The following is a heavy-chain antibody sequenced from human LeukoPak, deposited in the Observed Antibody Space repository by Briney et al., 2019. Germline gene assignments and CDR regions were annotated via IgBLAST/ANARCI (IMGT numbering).Heavy chain of an antibody. J-gene: IGHJ6*02. CDR1: GFTFSSYA. V-gene: IGHV3-30-3*01. D-gene: IGHD2-2*01. CDR2: ISYDGSNK. CDR3: ARNLYCSSTSCYIYYYYGMDV. Sequence: GRSLRLSCAASGFTFSSYAMHWVRKAPGKGLEWVAVISYDGSNKYYADSVKGRFTISRDNSKNTLYLQMNSLRAEDTAVYYCARNLYCSSTSCYIYYYYGMDVWGQGTLVTVSS.